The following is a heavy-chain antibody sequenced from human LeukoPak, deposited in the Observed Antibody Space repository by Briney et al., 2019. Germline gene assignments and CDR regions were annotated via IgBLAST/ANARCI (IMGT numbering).Heavy chain of an antibody. CDR1: GFTFSSYA. Sequence: GGSLRLSCAASGFTFSSYAMHWVRQAPGKGLEWVAVISYDGSNKYYADSVKGRFTISRDNSKNTLYLQMNSLRVEDTAVYYCAKDRGIVVVPAAIRFDYWGQGILVTVSS. CDR2: ISYDGSNK. D-gene: IGHD2-2*02. CDR3: AKDRGIVVVPAAIRFDY. V-gene: IGHV3-30-3*01. J-gene: IGHJ4*02.